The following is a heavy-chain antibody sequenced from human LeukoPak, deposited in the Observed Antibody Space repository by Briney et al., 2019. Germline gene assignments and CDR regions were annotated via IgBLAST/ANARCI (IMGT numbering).Heavy chain of an antibody. CDR3: ARGLYSSYSYGMGV. CDR1: GYTFTSYD. J-gene: IGHJ6*02. CDR2: MNPNSGNT. V-gene: IGHV1-8*01. D-gene: IGHD3-22*01. Sequence: GASVKVSCKASGYTFTSYDINWVRQATGQGLEWMGWMNPNSGNTGYAQMFQGRVTMTRNTSISTAYMELSSLRSEDTAVYYCARGLYSSYSYGMGVWGQGTTVTVSS.